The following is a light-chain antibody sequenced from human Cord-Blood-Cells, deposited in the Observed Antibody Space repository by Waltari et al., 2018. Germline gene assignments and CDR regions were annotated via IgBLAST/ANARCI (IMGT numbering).Light chain of an antibody. CDR1: SSHVGGYKS. V-gene: IGLV2-14*01. J-gene: IGLJ1*01. CDR2: EVS. CDR3: SSYTSSSTRV. Sequence: QSALTQPASVSGSPGQSITISSTGTSSHVGGYKSSSWYQQHPGKAPKLMIYEVSNRPSGVSNRFSGSKSGNTASLTISGLQAEDEADYYCSSYTSSSTRVFGTGTKVTVL.